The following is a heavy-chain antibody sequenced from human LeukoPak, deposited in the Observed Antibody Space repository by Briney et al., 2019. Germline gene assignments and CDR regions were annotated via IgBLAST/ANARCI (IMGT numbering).Heavy chain of an antibody. CDR3: ARSNSGWSNIDF. V-gene: IGHV4-4*02. CDR2: IYHSGIT. D-gene: IGHD6-19*01. J-gene: IGHJ4*02. Sequence: SETLSLTCAVSGGSISSSTWWSWVRQPPGKGLEWIGEIYHSGITNCNPSLKSRVTISVDKSKIQFSLKLNSVTAADTAVYYCARSNSGWSNIDFWGQGTLVTVSS. CDR1: GGSISSSTW.